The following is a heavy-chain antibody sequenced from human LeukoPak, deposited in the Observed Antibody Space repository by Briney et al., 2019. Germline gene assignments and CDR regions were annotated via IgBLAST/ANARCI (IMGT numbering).Heavy chain of an antibody. CDR3: ARDITHIVVVPAAPVAFDI. D-gene: IGHD2-2*01. V-gene: IGHV3-23*01. CDR2: FSGSGGST. Sequence: GGPLRLSFAASGFTFTSYAMSGVRKAPGKGLDWVSAFSGSGGSTYYADSVKGRFTISRDNSKNTLYLQMNSLRAEDTAVYYCARDITHIVVVPAAPVAFDIWGQGTMVTVSS. J-gene: IGHJ3*02. CDR1: GFTFTSYA.